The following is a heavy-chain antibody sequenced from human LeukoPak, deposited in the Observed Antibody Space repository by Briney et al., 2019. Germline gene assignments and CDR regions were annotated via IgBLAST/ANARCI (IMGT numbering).Heavy chain of an antibody. CDR1: GYSISSGYY. CDR2: FYHTGST. V-gene: IGHV4-38-2*02. D-gene: IGHD6-13*01. Sequence: PSETLSLTCTVSGYSISSGYYWGWIRQPPGKRLEWIGNFYHTGSTYYNPSLKSRVTISVDTSKNQFSLKLSSVTAADTAVYYCARAYSSSWYFNWFDPWGQGTLVTVSS. J-gene: IGHJ5*02. CDR3: ARAYSSSWYFNWFDP.